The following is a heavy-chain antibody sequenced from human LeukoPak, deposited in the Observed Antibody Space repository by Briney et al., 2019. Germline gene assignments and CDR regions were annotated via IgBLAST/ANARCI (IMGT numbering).Heavy chain of an antibody. CDR2: IYYSGST. J-gene: IGHJ4*02. CDR3: ARGPYYGSGSPIDY. V-gene: IGHV4-59*01. D-gene: IGHD3-10*01. CDR1: GGSISSYY. Sequence: SETLSLTCTVSGGSISSYYWSWIRQPPGKGLEWIGYIYYSGSTNYNPSLKSRVTISVDTSKNQFSLKLSSVTAADTAVYYCARGPYYGSGSPIDYWGQGTLVTVSS.